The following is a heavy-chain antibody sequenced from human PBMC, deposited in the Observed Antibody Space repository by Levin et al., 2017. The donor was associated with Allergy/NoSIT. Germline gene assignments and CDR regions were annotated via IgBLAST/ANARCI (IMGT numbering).Heavy chain of an antibody. D-gene: IGHD4-23*01. Sequence: GESLKISCAASGFTFSSYAMHWVRQAPGKGLEYVSAISSNGGSTYYANSVKGRFTISRDNSKNTLYLQMGSLRAEDMAVYYCARDYGGNLLDYWGQGTLVTVSS. J-gene: IGHJ4*02. CDR1: GFTFSSYA. V-gene: IGHV3-64*01. CDR2: ISSNGGST. CDR3: ARDYGGNLLDY.